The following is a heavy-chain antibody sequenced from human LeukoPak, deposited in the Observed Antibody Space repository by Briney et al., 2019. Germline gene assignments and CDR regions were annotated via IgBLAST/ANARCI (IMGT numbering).Heavy chain of an antibody. V-gene: IGHV3-23*01. CDR2: ISNSGDDT. CDR1: AFTFSRNA. Sequence: GGSLRLSCVASAFTFSRNAMTWVRQAPGKGLEWISTISNSGDDTHYADSVKGRFFISRDNSKNTVYLQMNSLRGDDTAVYYCAKGSSYYGSGSYYNDAFDYMDVWGKGTTVTVSS. J-gene: IGHJ6*03. D-gene: IGHD3-10*01. CDR3: AKGSSYYGSGSYYNDAFDYMDV.